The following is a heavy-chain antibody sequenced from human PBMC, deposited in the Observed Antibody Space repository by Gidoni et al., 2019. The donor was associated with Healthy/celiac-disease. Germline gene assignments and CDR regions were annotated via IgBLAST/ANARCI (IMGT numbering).Heavy chain of an antibody. Sequence: TNYNPSLKSRVTISVDTSKNQFSLKLSSVTAADTAVYYCARAYSSSWPDYWGQGTLVTVSS. J-gene: IGHJ4*02. CDR2: T. D-gene: IGHD6-13*01. V-gene: IGHV4-59*01. CDR3: ARAYSSSWPDY.